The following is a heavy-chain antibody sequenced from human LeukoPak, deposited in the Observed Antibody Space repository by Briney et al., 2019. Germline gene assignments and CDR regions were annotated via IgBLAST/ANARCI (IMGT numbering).Heavy chain of an antibody. V-gene: IGHV3-73*01. J-gene: IGHJ4*02. CDR3: IPGFYNTSGVDY. Sequence: PGGSLRLSCAASGFTFSDSAMHWVRQASGKGLEWVGRIRRKADNYATAYAASVTGRFTISRDDSKNTAYLQMNSLKIGDTAVYYCIPGFYNTSGVDYWGQGTLVTVSS. CDR2: IRRKADNYAT. CDR1: GFTFSDSA. D-gene: IGHD3-22*01.